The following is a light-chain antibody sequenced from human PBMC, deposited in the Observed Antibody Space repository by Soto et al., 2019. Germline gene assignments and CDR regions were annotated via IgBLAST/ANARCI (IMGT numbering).Light chain of an antibody. CDR3: ISYKGSSTLYV. Sequence: QSVLTQPASVSGSPGQSITISCTGTSNDVGGYNFVSWYQQHPGKAPKLMISEVRNRPSGVSNRFSGSKSGNTASLTISGLQAEDENDYYCISYKGSSTLYVLGTGTKVTVL. CDR2: EVR. V-gene: IGLV2-14*01. J-gene: IGLJ1*01. CDR1: SNDVGGYNF.